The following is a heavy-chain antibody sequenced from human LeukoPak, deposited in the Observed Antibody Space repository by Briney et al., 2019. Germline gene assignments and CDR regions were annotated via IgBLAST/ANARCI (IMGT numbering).Heavy chain of an antibody. CDR1: GFTFSSYS. J-gene: IGHJ4*02. CDR3: VSVVEQQLVR. CDR2: ISSSSSDI. Sequence: GGSLRLSCAASGFTFSSYSVNCVRQARGRGREWGSSISSSSSDIYCADSVEGRFTIPRDNDENYLYLQMNSLRAEDTAVYYCVSVVEQQLVRWGQGTLVTVSS. D-gene: IGHD6-13*01. V-gene: IGHV3-21*01.